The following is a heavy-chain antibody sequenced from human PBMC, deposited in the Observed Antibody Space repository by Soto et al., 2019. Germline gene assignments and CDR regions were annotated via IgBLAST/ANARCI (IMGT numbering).Heavy chain of an antibody. CDR3: ARDDYGGDSVYWYSDL. Sequence: GGSLSLSCVASGFTLSSYEINWVRHAPGKGLEWLSYIDTSGSTIYYADSVKGRFTISRDNAKNSLYLQMNSLRAEDTAVYFCARDDYGGDSVYWYSDLWGRGTLVTVSS. CDR1: GFTLSSYE. V-gene: IGHV3-48*03. J-gene: IGHJ2*01. D-gene: IGHD4-17*01. CDR2: IDTSGSTI.